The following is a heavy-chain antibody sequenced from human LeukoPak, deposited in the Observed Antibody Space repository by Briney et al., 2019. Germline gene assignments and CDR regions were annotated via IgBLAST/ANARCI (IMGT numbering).Heavy chain of an antibody. CDR3: AFTNRGHTNGWYHS. CDR2: ISAYNGNT. J-gene: IGHJ5*01. V-gene: IGHV1-18*04. Sequence: GASVKVSCKASGYTFNTFTTYGISWVRQAPGQGLEWMGWISAYNGNTRYPQKLQDRVTMTTDTSTSTAYMELKSLRSDDTAIYYCAFTNRGHTNGWYHSWGQGTLVTVST. CDR1: GYTFNTFTTYG. D-gene: IGHD2-8*01.